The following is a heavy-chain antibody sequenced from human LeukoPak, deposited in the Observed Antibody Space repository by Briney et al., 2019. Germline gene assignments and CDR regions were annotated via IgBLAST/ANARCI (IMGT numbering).Heavy chain of an antibody. J-gene: IGHJ5*02. Sequence: SVKVSCKASGGTFSSYAISWVRQAPGQGLEWMGGIIPIFGTANYAQKFQGRVTITADESTSTAYMELSSLRSDDTAVYYCARDSSSWGSLHWFDPWGQGTLVTVSS. CDR1: GGTFSSYA. V-gene: IGHV1-69*13. CDR2: IIPIFGTA. CDR3: ARDSSSWGSLHWFDP. D-gene: IGHD6-13*01.